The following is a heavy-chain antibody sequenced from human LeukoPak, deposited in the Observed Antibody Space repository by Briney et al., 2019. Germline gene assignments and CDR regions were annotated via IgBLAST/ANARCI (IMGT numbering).Heavy chain of an antibody. V-gene: IGHV4-34*01. CDR3: AREVTGGMATTRELDY. J-gene: IGHJ4*02. CDR2: INHSGST. D-gene: IGHD5-12*01. Sequence: SETLSLTCAVYGGSFSGYYWSWIRQPPGKGLEWIGEINHSGSTNYNPSLKSRVTISIDTSKNQFSLKLSSVTAAGTAVYYCAREVTGGMATTRELDYWGQGTLVTVSS. CDR1: GGSFSGYY.